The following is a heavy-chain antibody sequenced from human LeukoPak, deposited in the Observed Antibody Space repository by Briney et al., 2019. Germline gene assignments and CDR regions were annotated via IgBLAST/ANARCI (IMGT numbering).Heavy chain of an antibody. J-gene: IGHJ5*02. D-gene: IGHD6-13*01. Sequence: SETLSLTCAVYGGSFSGYYWSWIRQPPGKGLEWIGEINHSGSTNYNPSLKSRVTISLDTSKNQFSLKLSSVTAADTAAYYCATNPGYSSSRGTDWFDPWGQGTLVTVSS. CDR3: ATNPGYSSSRGTDWFDP. CDR2: INHSGST. CDR1: GGSFSGYY. V-gene: IGHV4-34*01.